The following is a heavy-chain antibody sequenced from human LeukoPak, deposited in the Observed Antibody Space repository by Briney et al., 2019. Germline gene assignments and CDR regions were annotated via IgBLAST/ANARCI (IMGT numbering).Heavy chain of an antibody. CDR1: GFTFSSYS. CDR2: ISSSSSTI. V-gene: IGHV3-48*04. Sequence: GGSLRLSCEASGFTFSSYSMNWVRQAPGKGLEWVSYISSSSSTIYYADSVKGRFTISRDNAKNSLYLQMNSLRAEDTAVYYCARGGYSRDYWGQGTLVTVSS. D-gene: IGHD5-12*01. CDR3: ARGGYSRDY. J-gene: IGHJ4*02.